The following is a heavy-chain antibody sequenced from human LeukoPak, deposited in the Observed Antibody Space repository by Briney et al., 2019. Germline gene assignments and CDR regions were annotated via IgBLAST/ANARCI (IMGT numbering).Heavy chain of an antibody. J-gene: IGHJ4*02. Sequence: PGRSLRLSCAASGFTFSDYGMHWVRQAPGKGLEWVAVIWYDGSNKYYADSVKGRFTISRDNSKNTLYLQMDSLRAEDTAVYYCARGMCGGDCYPDFWGRGTLVTVSS. D-gene: IGHD2-21*02. V-gene: IGHV3-33*01. CDR2: IWYDGSNK. CDR3: ARGMCGGDCYPDF. CDR1: GFTFSDYG.